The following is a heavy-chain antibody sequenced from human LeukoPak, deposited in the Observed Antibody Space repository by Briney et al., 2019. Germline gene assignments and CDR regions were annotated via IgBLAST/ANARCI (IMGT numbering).Heavy chain of an antibody. Sequence: ASVKVSCKASGYTFTSYGISWVRQAPGQGLEWMGWISAYNGNTNYAQKLQGRVTMTTDTSTSTAYMELRSLRSDDTAVYYCARGAYYYDSSGPGHYFEYWGQGTLVAVSS. D-gene: IGHD3-22*01. V-gene: IGHV1-18*01. CDR3: ARGAYYYDSSGPGHYFEY. J-gene: IGHJ4*02. CDR2: ISAYNGNT. CDR1: GYTFTSYG.